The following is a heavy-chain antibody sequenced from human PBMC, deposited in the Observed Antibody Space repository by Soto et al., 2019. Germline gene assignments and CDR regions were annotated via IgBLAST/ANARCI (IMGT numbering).Heavy chain of an antibody. V-gene: IGHV1-69*01. CDR2: IIPIFGTA. CDR3: ARGRRITTMNPAAAFDI. CDR1: GGTFSSYA. J-gene: IGHJ3*02. D-gene: IGHD3-22*01. Sequence: QVQLVQSGAEVKKPGSSVKVSCKASGGTFSSYAISWVRQAPGQGLEWMGGIIPIFGTANYAQKFQGRVTITADESTSTAYMELSSVRSEDTAVYYWARGRRITTMNPAAAFDICGQGTMVSVSS.